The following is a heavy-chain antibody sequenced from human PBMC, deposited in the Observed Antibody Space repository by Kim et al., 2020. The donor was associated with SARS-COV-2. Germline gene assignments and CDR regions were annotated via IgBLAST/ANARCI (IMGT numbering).Heavy chain of an antibody. D-gene: IGHD6-13*01. Sequence: GGSLRLSCTASGFTFGDYAMSWVRQAPGKGLEWVAFIRSKAYGGTTEYAASVKGRFTISRDESTSIADLQMNSLKTKDTAVYYCTYLDLRAAAGTVPYWGQGTLVTVSS. CDR1: GFTFGDYA. CDR3: TYLDLRAAAGTVPY. J-gene: IGHJ4*02. CDR2: IRSKAYGGTT. V-gene: IGHV3-49*04.